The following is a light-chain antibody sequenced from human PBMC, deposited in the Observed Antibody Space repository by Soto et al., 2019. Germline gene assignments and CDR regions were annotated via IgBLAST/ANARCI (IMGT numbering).Light chain of an antibody. J-gene: IGLJ2*01. CDR2: ENN. CDR3: GTWDSSLSAGV. V-gene: IGLV1-51*02. CDR1: SPNIGNNY. Sequence: QSVLTQPPSVSAAPGQKVTISRSGSSPNIGNNYVSWYQQLPGTAPKLLIYENNKRPSGIPDRFSGSKSGTSATLGITGLQTGDEADYYCGTWDSSLSAGVFGGGTKVTVL.